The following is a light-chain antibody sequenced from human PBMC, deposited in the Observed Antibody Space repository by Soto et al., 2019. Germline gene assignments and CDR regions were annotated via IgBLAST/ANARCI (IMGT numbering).Light chain of an antibody. J-gene: IGLJ2*01. CDR1: SGSIANNY. Sequence: NFMLTQPHSVSESPGKTVTISCTRSSGSIANNYVQWYQQRPGSAPTTVIFENNQRPSGVPDRFSGSTDGSSNSASLTISGLQTEDEADYYCQSYDSSFVVFGGGTKLTVL. CDR2: ENN. V-gene: IGLV6-57*04. CDR3: QSYDSSFVV.